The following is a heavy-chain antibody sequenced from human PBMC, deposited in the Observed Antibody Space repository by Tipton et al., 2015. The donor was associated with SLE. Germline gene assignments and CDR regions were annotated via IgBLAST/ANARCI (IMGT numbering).Heavy chain of an antibody. D-gene: IGHD7-27*01. J-gene: IGHJ4*02. CDR2: IYYSGST. CDR1: GGSISSSSYY. V-gene: IGHV4-39*07. Sequence: LRLSCTVSGGSISSSSYYWGWIRQPPGKGLEWIGSIYYSGSTYYNPSLKSRVTISVDTSKNQFSLKLSSVTAADTAVYYCARSASGDHFDYWGQGTLVTVSS. CDR3: ARSASGDHFDY.